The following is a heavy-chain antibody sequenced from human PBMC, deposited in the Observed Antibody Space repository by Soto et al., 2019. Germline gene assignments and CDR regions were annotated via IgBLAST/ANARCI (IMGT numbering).Heavy chain of an antibody. CDR1: GFTFSTYS. D-gene: IGHD2-15*01. CDR3: ARDSGYCSGGSCYPGYFQY. CDR2: ISSNSRYI. V-gene: IGHV3-21*01. Sequence: LRLSCAASGFTFSTYSMNWVRQAPGKGLEWVSSISSNSRYIYYADSVKGRFTISRDNAKNSLDLQMHSLRDEDTAVYYCARDSGYCSGGSCYPGYFQYWGQGALVTVSS. J-gene: IGHJ1*01.